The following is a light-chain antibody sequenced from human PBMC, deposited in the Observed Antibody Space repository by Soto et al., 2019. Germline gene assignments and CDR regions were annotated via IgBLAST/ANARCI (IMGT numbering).Light chain of an antibody. CDR2: AAF. CDR3: QQSYSTPRT. CDR1: QSISNY. Sequence: DIQMTQSPSSLSASVGDRVTITCRASQSISNYLNWYQQKPGKAPNLLIYAAFSLHSAVPSRFSGSGSGTDFTLTISSRQPGDFATYYCQQSYSTPRTFGQGTKVEIK. V-gene: IGKV1-39*01. J-gene: IGKJ1*01.